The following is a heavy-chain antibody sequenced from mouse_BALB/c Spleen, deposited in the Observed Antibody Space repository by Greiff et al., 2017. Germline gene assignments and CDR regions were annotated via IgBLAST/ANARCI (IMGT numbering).Heavy chain of an antibody. CDR1: GFTFSDYG. J-gene: IGHJ2*01. CDR3: ARAGDGYYGDLDY. Sequence: EVKLVESGGGLVQPGGSRKLSCAASGFTFSDYGMAWVRQAPGKGPEWVAFISNLAYSIYYADTVTGRFTISRENAKNTLYLEMSSLRSEDTAMYYCARAGDGYYGDLDYWGQGTTLTVSS. D-gene: IGHD2-3*01. V-gene: IGHV5-15*02. CDR2: ISNLAYSI.